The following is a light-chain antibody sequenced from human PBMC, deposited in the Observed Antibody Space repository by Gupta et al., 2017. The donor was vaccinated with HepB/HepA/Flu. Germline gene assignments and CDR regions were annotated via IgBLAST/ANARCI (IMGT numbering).Light chain of an antibody. CDR3: QQHDKYPLT. V-gene: IGKV1-16*01. CDR1: QDIVNY. CDR2: GTS. Sequence: DIQMTQSPSSLSASVGDRVTITCRASQDIVNYLAWFQQKPGKPPKSLIFGTSNLQGGVPSRFSGSGSGTHFTLTIDDLQPEDFATYYCQQHDKYPLTFGGGTRIDIK. J-gene: IGKJ4*01.